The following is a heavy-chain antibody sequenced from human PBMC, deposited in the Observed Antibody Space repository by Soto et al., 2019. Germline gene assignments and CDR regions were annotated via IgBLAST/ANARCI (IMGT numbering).Heavy chain of an antibody. CDR2: IYYRGST. D-gene: IGHD1-1*01. CDR3: ARLDAVANYFDY. J-gene: IGHJ4*02. Sequence: KTSETLSLTCTVSGGSITSYYWSWIRQPPGKGLEWIGYIYYRGSTNLNPSLKSRVTISVDMSKNQFSLKLSSVTAADTAVYYCARLDAVANYFDYWGQGTLVTVSS. CDR1: GGSITSYY. V-gene: IGHV4-59*01.